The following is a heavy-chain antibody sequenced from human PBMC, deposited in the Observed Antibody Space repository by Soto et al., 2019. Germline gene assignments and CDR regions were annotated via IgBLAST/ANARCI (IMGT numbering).Heavy chain of an antibody. D-gene: IGHD2-2*01. CDR2: ISGSGGST. J-gene: IGHJ6*02. Sequence: GSLKLPCATPGFTLRHHAMSLVRQAPGKGLEWVSAISGSGGSTYSADSVKGRFTIARDNSKNTLYLQMNSLRAEDTAVYYCAKKGYCSSTSCPAYYYYGMDVWGQGTTVTVSS. V-gene: IGHV3-23*01. CDR1: GFTLRHHA. CDR3: AKKGYCSSTSCPAYYYYGMDV.